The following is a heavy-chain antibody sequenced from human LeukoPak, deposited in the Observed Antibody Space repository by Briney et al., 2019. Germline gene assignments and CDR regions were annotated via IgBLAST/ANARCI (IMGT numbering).Heavy chain of an antibody. CDR2: IYYSGST. D-gene: IGHD3-3*01. CDR3: ASRSSIWSGYQDALYYFDS. CDR1: GGSISSYY. V-gene: IGHV4-59*01. J-gene: IGHJ4*02. Sequence: SETLSLTCTVSGGSISSYYWSWIRQPPGKRLEWIGHIYYSGSTNYNPSLKSRVTISVDTSKNQFSLKLSSVTAADTAVYYCASRSSIWSGYQDALYYFDSWGQGTLVTVSS.